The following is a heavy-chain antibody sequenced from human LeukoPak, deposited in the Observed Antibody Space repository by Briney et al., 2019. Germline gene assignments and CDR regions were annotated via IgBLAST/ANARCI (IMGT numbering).Heavy chain of an antibody. J-gene: IGHJ4*02. V-gene: IGHV3-66*01. CDR2: IFAAGST. CDR1: GFTFSSKY. Sequence: GGSLRLSCAASGFTFSSKYMTWVRQAPGEGLEWVSPIFAAGSTFYADSVKGRFTISRDNSKNMLYLQMDSLRAEDTAVYYCARVANYYDSCGPDYWGQGTLVTVSS. CDR3: ARVANYYDSCGPDY. D-gene: IGHD3-22*01.